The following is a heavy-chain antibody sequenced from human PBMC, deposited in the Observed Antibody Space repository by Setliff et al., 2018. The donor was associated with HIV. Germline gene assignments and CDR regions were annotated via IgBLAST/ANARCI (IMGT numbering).Heavy chain of an antibody. CDR1: GYTFTGYY. V-gene: IGHV1-3*04. D-gene: IGHD1-26*01. J-gene: IGHJ3*02. CDR3: ARGNRVGANDAFDI. CDR2: INTGNDNT. Sequence: VASVKVSCKASGYTFTGYYMHWVRQAPGQGLEWMGWINTGNDNTRYSQKFQGRVTITRDTSASTAYMELSRLGSDDTAVYYCARGNRVGANDAFDIWGQGTMVTVSS.